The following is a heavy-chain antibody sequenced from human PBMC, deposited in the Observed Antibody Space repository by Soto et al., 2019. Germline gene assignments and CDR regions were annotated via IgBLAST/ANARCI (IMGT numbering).Heavy chain of an antibody. D-gene: IGHD3-22*01. J-gene: IGHJ3*02. CDR2: IIPIFGTA. Sequence: RASVKVSCKASGGTFSSYAISWVRQAPGQGLEWMGGIIPIFGTANYAQKFQGRVTITADKSTSTAYMELSSLRSEDTAVYYCASSRYYDSSGYYYAFDIWGQGTMVTVSS. CDR1: GGTFSSYA. CDR3: ASSRYYDSSGYYYAFDI. V-gene: IGHV1-69*06.